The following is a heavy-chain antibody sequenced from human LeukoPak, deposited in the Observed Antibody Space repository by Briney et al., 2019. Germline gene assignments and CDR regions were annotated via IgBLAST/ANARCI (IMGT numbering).Heavy chain of an antibody. V-gene: IGHV3-23*01. J-gene: IGHJ3*02. D-gene: IGHD1-1*01. CDR2: ISGSGGDT. CDR1: GFTFSSYA. CDR3: ARFDGADGYFDAFDI. Sequence: GSLRLSCAASGFTFSSYAMSWVRQAPGKGLEWVSSISGSGGDTYYADSVRGRFTISRDNSKNTLYLQMNSLRAEDTAVYYCARFDGADGYFDAFDIWGQGTMVTVSS.